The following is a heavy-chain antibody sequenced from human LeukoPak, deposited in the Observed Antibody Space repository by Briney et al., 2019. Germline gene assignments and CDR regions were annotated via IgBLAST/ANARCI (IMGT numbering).Heavy chain of an antibody. CDR2: ISSSGSTI. V-gene: IGHV3-48*03. Sequence: GGSLRLSCAASGFTFSSYEMNWVRQAPGKGLEWVPYISSSGSTIYYADSVKGRFTISRDNAKNSLYLQMNSLRAEDTAVYYCASEPMVPYSMDVWGQGTTVTVSS. J-gene: IGHJ6*02. CDR1: GFTFSSYE. D-gene: IGHD4/OR15-4a*01. CDR3: ASEPMVPYSMDV.